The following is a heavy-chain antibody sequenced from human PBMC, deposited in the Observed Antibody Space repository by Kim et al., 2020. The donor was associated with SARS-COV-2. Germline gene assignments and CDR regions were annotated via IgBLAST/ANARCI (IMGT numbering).Heavy chain of an antibody. V-gene: IGHV1-2*02. CDR1: GYTFTGYY. CDR2: INPNSGGT. Sequence: ASVKVSCKASGYTFTGYYMHWVRQAPGQGLEWMGWINPNSGGTNYAQKFQGRVTMTRDTSISTAYMELSRLRSDDTAVYYCARGRIAVAGTENYWGQGTLVTVSS. D-gene: IGHD6-19*01. J-gene: IGHJ4*02. CDR3: ARGRIAVAGTENY.